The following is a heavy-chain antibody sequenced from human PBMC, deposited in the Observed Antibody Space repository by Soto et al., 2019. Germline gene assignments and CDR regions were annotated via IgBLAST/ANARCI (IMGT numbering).Heavy chain of an antibody. J-gene: IGHJ4*01. CDR2: IGSDGNFR. V-gene: IGHV3-33*01. CDR3: ARDLTSGFLEY. CDR1: GFTFKTYA. Sequence: SLRLSCAASGFTFKTYAMHWVRQAPGKELAWVAVIGSDGNFRDYVDSVKGRFTISRDNTKNTLHLQMDSLRADDTAAYYCARDLTSGFLEYWGQGARVTVFS. D-gene: IGHD6-19*01.